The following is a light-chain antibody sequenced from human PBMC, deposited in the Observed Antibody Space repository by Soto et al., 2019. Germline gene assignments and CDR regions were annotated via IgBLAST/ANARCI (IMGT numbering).Light chain of an antibody. V-gene: IGKV1-39*01. CDR2: TDS. CDR3: GKNNSYPVN. J-gene: IGKJ1*01. CDR1: QSVSTY. Sequence: IELTQSPFSLSASVGERVTITCPYSQSVSTYLNWYKQKQGKATNILIYTDSSLQSGVPQRCRGSGSEKEVTITIRSRQNEDFVNYYCGKNNSYPVNFGQGTKV.